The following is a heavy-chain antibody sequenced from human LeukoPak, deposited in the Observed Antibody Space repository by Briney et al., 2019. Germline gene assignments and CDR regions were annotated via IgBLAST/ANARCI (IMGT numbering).Heavy chain of an antibody. CDR1: GGSISSSSYY. D-gene: IGHD6-13*01. V-gene: IGHV4-39*01. CDR3: GRRQYSSSPIDP. Sequence: PSETLSLTCTVSGGSISSSSYYWGWIRQPPGKGLEWIGSIYYSGSTYYNPSLESRVTISVDTSKNQFSLKLSSVTAADTAVYYCGRRQYSSSPIDPLGQGTLVTVSS. CDR2: IYYSGST. J-gene: IGHJ5*02.